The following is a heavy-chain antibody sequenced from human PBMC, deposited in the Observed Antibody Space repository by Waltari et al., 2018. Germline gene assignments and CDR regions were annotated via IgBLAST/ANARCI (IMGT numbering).Heavy chain of an antibody. CDR2: INPNSDGT. CDR1: GYTFTGYY. V-gene: IGHV1-2*02. CDR3: ARDLVERIVVHIASFFDY. J-gene: IGHJ4*02. Sequence: QVQLVQSGAEVKKPGASVKVSCKASGYTFTGYYMHWVRQAPGQGLEWMGWINPNSDGTNYAQKCQGRVTMTRDTSISTAYMELSRLRSDDTAVYYCARDLVERIVVHIASFFDYWGQGALVTVSS. D-gene: IGHD3-22*01.